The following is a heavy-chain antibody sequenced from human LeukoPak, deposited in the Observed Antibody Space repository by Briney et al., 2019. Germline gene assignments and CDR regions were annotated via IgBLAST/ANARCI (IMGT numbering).Heavy chain of an antibody. V-gene: IGHV4-34*01. D-gene: IGHD1-26*01. CDR2: INHSGST. J-gene: IGHJ4*02. CDR3: ARAGMAWEPLDY. CDR1: GGSFSGYY. Sequence: SETLSLTCAVYGGSFSGYYWSWTRQPPGKGLEWIGEINHSGSTNYNPSLKSRVTISVDTSKNQFSLKLSSVTAADTAVYYCARAGMAWEPLDYWGQGTLVTVSS.